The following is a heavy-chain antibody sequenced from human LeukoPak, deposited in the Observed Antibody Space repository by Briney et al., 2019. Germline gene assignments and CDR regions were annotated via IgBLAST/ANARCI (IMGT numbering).Heavy chain of an antibody. CDR2: ISWNSGSI. D-gene: IGHD3-3*01. V-gene: IGHV3-9*01. J-gene: IGHJ3*02. Sequence: SGGSLRVSCATSGFTFDDYAMYWVRQDPGKGLEWVSGISWNSGSIVYADSVKGRFTISRDNAKNSLYLQMNSLRVEDTALYYCARGNLDLRAFDIWGQGTMVTVSS. CDR3: ARGNLDLRAFDI. CDR1: GFTFDDYA.